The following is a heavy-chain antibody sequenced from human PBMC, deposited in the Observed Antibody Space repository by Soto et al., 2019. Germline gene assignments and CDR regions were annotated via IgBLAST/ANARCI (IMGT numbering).Heavy chain of an antibody. CDR2: IGTAGDT. CDR1: GFTFSSYD. CDR3: ARTYTSSWPGVNYYYYGMDV. V-gene: IGHV3-13*01. D-gene: IGHD6-13*01. J-gene: IGHJ6*02. Sequence: EVQLVESGGGLVQPGGSLRLSCAASGFTFSSYDMHWVRQGTGKGLEWVSAIGTAGDTYYPGSVKGRFTISRENAKNSLYLQMNSLRAEDTAVYYCARTYTSSWPGVNYYYYGMDVWGQGTTVTVSS.